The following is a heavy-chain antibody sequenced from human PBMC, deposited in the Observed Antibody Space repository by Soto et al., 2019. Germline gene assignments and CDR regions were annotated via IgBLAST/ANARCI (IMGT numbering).Heavy chain of an antibody. CDR1: GFSLSTSGVG. CDR2: IYWDDDK. Sequence: QITLTESGPTLLKPTQTLTLTCTFSGFSLSTSGVGVGWIRQPPGKALEWLALIYWDDDKLYSPSLKSSLSITKDTSKNQVVLTMTNMDPVDTATYYCVHKVLREAAFVYWGQGTLVTVSS. CDR3: VHKVLREAAFVY. V-gene: IGHV2-5*02. D-gene: IGHD3-10*01. J-gene: IGHJ4*02.